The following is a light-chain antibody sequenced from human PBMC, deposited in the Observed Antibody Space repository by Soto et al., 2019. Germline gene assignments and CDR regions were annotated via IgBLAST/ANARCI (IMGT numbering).Light chain of an antibody. CDR2: QVI. V-gene: IGLV2-14*01. CDR1: GSDVGRYNY. CDR3: TSYTTSSTWV. Sequence: QSALTQPASVSGSPGQSITISCTGTGSDVGRYNYVSWYQQYPGKVPKLMIYQVINRPSGVPIRFSGSKSGDTASLTISGLQAEDEADYYCTSYTTSSTWVFGGGTQLTVL. J-gene: IGLJ3*02.